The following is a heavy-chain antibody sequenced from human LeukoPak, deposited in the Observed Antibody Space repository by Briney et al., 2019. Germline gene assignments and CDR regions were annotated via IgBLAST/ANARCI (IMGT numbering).Heavy chain of an antibody. CDR1: GGSFTDYY. J-gene: IGHJ4*02. V-gene: IGHV4-34*01. Sequence: PSETLSLTCAISGGSFTDYYWSWIRQPPGKGLEWIGDINDSRSTNSSPSLKSRVVISLDTSKSQLSLKLSPVTAADTATYFCARAGRGTSSRALDYWGQGTLVTVSS. CDR2: INDSRST. D-gene: IGHD1-1*01. CDR3: ARAGRGTSSRALDY.